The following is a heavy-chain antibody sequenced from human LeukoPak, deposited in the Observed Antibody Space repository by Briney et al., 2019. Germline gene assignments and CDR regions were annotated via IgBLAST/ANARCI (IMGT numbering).Heavy chain of an antibody. CDR1: GGSILTTNW. V-gene: IGHV4-4*02. CDR3: TRESGAFSPFGF. J-gene: IGHJ4*02. D-gene: IGHD1-26*01. Sequence: SETLSLTCAVSGGSILTTNWWSWVRQPPGKGLEWIGEVHLSGASNYNPSLKSRANMSIDKSKNQLSLELTSVTAADTAIYYCTRESGAFSPFGFWGQGTLVTVSS. CDR2: VHLSGAS.